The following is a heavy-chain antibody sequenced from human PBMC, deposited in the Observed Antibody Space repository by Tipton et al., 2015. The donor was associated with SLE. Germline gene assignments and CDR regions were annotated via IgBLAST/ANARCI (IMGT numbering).Heavy chain of an antibody. D-gene: IGHD5-18*01. J-gene: IGHJ4*02. CDR3: ARVVDTAMVLDY. V-gene: IGHV4-30-4*01. Sequence: TLSLTCTVSGGSISSGDYYWSWIRQPPGKGLEWIGYIYYSGSTYYNPSLKSRVTISVDTSKNQFSLKLSSVTAADTAVYYCARVVDTAMVLDYWGQGTLVTVSS. CDR1: GGSISSGDYY. CDR2: IYYSGST.